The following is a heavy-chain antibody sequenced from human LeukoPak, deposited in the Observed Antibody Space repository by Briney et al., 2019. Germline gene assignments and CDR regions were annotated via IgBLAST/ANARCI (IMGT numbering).Heavy chain of an antibody. CDR2: ISGSGGST. D-gene: IGHD2-2*01. Sequence: GGSLRLSCAASGFIFSSYAMSWVRQAPGKGLEWVSAISGSGGSTYYADTVKGRFTISRDNSKNTLYLQMNSLRAEDTAVYYCAKGRRFAAIVVVPAAIQDFDYWGQGTLVTVSS. J-gene: IGHJ4*02. CDR3: AKGRRFAAIVVVPAAIQDFDY. V-gene: IGHV3-23*01. CDR1: GFIFSSYA.